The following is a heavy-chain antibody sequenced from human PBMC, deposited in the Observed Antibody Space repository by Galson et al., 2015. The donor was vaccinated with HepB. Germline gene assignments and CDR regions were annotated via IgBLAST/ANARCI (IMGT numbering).Heavy chain of an antibody. CDR1: GYTFTGYY. CDR3: ARVDGPAGDAFDI. J-gene: IGHJ3*02. CDR2: INPNSGGT. D-gene: IGHD5-24*01. V-gene: IGHV1-2*02. Sequence: SVKVSCKASGYTFTGYYMHWVRQAPGQGLEWMGWINPNSGGTNYAQKFQGRVTMTRDTSISTAYMELSRLRSDDTAVYYCARVDGPAGDAFDIWGQGTMVTVSS.